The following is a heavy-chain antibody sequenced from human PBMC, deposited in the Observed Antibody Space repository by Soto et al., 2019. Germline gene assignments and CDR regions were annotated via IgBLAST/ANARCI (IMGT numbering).Heavy chain of an antibody. D-gene: IGHD4-17*01. CDR1: RGTFSRYT. CDR2: IIPILGIA. CDR3: ARDTLYGGNKGYYGMDV. V-gene: IGHV1-69*08. Sequence: QVQLVQSGAEVKKPGSSVKVSCKASRGTFSRYTISWVRQAPGQGLEWMGRIIPILGIANYAQKFQGRVTITADKSTSTAYMELSSLRSEDTAVYYCARDTLYGGNKGYYGMDVWGQGTTVTVSS. J-gene: IGHJ6*02.